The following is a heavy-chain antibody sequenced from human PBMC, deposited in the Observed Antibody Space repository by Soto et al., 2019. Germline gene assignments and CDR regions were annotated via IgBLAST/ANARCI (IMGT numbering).Heavy chain of an antibody. J-gene: IGHJ5*02. CDR3: AKGSWVHHGSEGGNWLDP. Sequence: VHLLESGGGSVQPGGSLRLSCAASGGTFSNYAMNWVRQAPGKGLEWVSGISHSGSSTYYEDSVKGRFTISRDNSKNTLYLPMNSLRAEDTAVYYCAKGSWVHHGSEGGNWLDPWGQGTLVTVSS. V-gene: IGHV3-23*01. D-gene: IGHD3-10*01. CDR1: GGTFSNYA. CDR2: ISHSGSST.